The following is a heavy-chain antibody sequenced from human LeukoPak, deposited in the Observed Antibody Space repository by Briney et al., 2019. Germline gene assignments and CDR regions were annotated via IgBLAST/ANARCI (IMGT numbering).Heavy chain of an antibody. CDR3: ARANCGGDCYPYYYYGMDV. D-gene: IGHD2-21*02. CDR2: IYSGGST. V-gene: IGHV3-66*01. Sequence: GGSLRLSCAASGFTVSSSYVSWVRQAPGKGLEWVSVIYSGGSTYYADSVKGRFTISRDNSKNTLYLQMNSLRAEDTAVYYCARANCGGDCYPYYYYGMDVWGQGTTVTVSS. J-gene: IGHJ6*02. CDR1: GFTVSSSY.